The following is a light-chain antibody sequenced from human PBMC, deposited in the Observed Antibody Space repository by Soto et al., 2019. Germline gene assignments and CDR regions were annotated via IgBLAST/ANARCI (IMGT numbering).Light chain of an antibody. CDR2: KAS. V-gene: IGKV1-5*03. Sequence: DIQMTQSPSTLSASVGDRVTITCRASQSITNWLAWYQQKPGKAPKLLIYKASSLEIGVPSRFSGSGSGTXXXXXXXXXXXXDFAXXXXXQYNSFLVTFGGGTKVEI. J-gene: IGKJ4*01. CDR1: QSITNW. CDR3: XQYNSFLVT.